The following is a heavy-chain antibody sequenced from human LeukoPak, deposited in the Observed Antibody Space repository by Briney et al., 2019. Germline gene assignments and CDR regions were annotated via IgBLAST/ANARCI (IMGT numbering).Heavy chain of an antibody. V-gene: IGHV4-59*01. Sequence: SETLSLTCTVSGGSISSYYWNWIRQPPGKGLEWIGYIYYSGSTNYNPSLKSRVTTSVDTSKHQFSLKLSSVTAADTAVYYCARERLGYYDRSGLDYWGQGTLVTVSS. CDR3: ARERLGYYDRSGLDY. CDR2: IYYSGST. J-gene: IGHJ4*02. D-gene: IGHD3-22*01. CDR1: GGSISSYY.